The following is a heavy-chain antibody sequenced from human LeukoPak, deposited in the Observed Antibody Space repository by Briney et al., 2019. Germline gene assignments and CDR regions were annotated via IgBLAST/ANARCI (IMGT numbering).Heavy chain of an antibody. CDR1: GFTFSGSA. V-gene: IGHV3-48*04. D-gene: IGHD2-2*01. CDR2: ISSSSSTI. CDR3: AKDKIDCSSTSCYEGAFDI. Sequence: PGGSLKLSCAASGFTFSGSAMHWVRQAPGKGLEWVSYISSSSSTIYYADSVKGRFTISRDNAKNSLYLQMNSLRAEDTALYYCAKDKIDCSSTSCYEGAFDIWGQGTMVTVSS. J-gene: IGHJ3*02.